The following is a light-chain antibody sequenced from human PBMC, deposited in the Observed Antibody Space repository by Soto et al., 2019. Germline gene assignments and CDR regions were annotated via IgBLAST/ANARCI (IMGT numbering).Light chain of an antibody. V-gene: IGKV3-15*01. CDR2: GAS. Sequence: ETLMTQSPATLSVSPGESATLSCRASQSVSDYLAWYQQRPGQAPRLLIFGASTRATGFPARFSGSGSGTEFTLTISSLQSEDFAVYYCQQYKDWPHTFGQGTKVDIK. CDR3: QQYKDWPHT. CDR1: QSVSDY. J-gene: IGKJ1*01.